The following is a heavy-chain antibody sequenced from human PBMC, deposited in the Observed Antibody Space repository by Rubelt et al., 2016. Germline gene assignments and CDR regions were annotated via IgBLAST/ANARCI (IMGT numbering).Heavy chain of an antibody. CDR1: GFTFSSYG. V-gene: IGHV3-23*04. Sequence: EVQLVESGGGLVQPGGSLRLSCAASGFTFSSYGMSWVRQAPGKGLEWVSSISGFAGGGSTYYADSVKARFTLSRDNSKDPWDLQMNSLRAEDTAVYYCAKKTRYYDSDGYCDYWGQGTLVTVSS. CDR3: AKKTRYYDSDGYCDY. D-gene: IGHD3-22*01. CDR2: ISGFAGGGST. J-gene: IGHJ4*02.